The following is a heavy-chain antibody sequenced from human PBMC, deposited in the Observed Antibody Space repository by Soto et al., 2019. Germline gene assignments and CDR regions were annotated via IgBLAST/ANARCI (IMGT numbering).Heavy chain of an antibody. J-gene: IGHJ4*02. Sequence: VSLRLSCAASGGTFSNYSMNRVRQAQGKGLEWVSSISSSSSYIYYADSVKGRFTISRDNAKNSLYLQMNSLRAEDTAVYYCARSGYYVWGSYRYTGFDYWGQGTLVTVSS. V-gene: IGHV3-21*01. CDR3: ARSGYYVWGSYRYTGFDY. CDR1: GGTFSNYS. D-gene: IGHD3-16*02. CDR2: ISSSSSYI.